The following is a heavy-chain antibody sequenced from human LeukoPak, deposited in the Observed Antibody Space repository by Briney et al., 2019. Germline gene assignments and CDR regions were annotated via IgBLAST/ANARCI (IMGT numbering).Heavy chain of an antibody. Sequence: PGRSLRLSCEASGFIFSTYAMTWVRQAPGKGLEWVAAISGGTATNTYYADSVKGRFTISRDNAKNTLYLEMTSLTAEDTAVYYCTKEGTGYSSGWYYFDYWGQGSLVTVSS. D-gene: IGHD6-19*01. CDR3: TKEGTGYSSGWYYFDY. CDR2: ISGGTATNT. CDR1: GFIFSTYA. V-gene: IGHV3-23*01. J-gene: IGHJ4*02.